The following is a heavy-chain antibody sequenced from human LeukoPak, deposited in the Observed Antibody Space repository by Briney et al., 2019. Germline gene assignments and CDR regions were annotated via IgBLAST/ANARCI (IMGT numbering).Heavy chain of an antibody. CDR2: IYSGGST. CDR3: ARYLVVTDAFDI. CDR1: GFTVSSNY. Sequence: QPGGSLRLSCAAPGFTVSSNYMSWVHQAPGKGLEWVSVIYSGGSTYYADSVKGRFTISRDNSKNTLYLQMNSLRAEDTAVYYCARYLVVTDAFDIWGQGTMVTVSS. J-gene: IGHJ3*02. V-gene: IGHV3-66*02. D-gene: IGHD2-21*02.